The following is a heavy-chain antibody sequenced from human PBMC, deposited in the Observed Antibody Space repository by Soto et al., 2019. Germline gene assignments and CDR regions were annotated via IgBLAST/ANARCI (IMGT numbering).Heavy chain of an antibody. J-gene: IGHJ5*01. Sequence: EVQVLESGGGLVQPGGSLRLSCAASGFTLTTYAVSWVRQAPGKGLEWVSGISGSGDSTYYADSVKGRFTISRDLPKNTVYLQMNSLRAEDTAVYHCAKEQTWYSSSELDSWGQGTLVSVSS. CDR2: ISGSGDST. V-gene: IGHV3-23*01. CDR1: GFTLTTYA. CDR3: AKEQTWYSSSELDS. D-gene: IGHD6-13*01.